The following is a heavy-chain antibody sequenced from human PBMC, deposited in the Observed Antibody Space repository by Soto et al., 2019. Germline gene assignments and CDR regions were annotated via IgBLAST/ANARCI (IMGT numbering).Heavy chain of an antibody. Sequence: SVKVSCKASGGTFSSYAISWVRQAPGQGLEWMGGIIPIFGTANYAQKFQGRVTITADESTSTAYMELSSLRSEDTAVYYCAHRGSSGWLPNHIDPLDIWGQGTMVTVSS. D-gene: IGHD6-19*01. J-gene: IGHJ3*02. V-gene: IGHV1-69*13. CDR1: GGTFSSYA. CDR3: AHRGSSGWLPNHIDPLDI. CDR2: IIPIFGTA.